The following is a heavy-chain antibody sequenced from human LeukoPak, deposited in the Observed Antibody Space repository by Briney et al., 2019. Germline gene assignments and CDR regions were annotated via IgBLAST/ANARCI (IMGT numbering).Heavy chain of an antibody. CDR1: GSRFTNYW. Sequence: GASLKISCKGSGSRFTNYWIAWGRRMPGKGLEWMGIIYPGDSDTRYSPSFQGQVTISADKSITTAYLQWSSLKASDTAMYYCARHGGQYSSSLGGDYWGQGTLVTVSS. CDR2: IYPGDSDT. CDR3: ARHGGQYSSSLGGDY. V-gene: IGHV5-51*01. J-gene: IGHJ4*02. D-gene: IGHD6-13*01.